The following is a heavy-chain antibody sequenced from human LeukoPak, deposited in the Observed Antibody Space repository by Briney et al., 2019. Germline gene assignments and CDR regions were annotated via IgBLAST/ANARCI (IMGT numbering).Heavy chain of an antibody. CDR1: GFTFNSYT. CDR2: ISSSSNYI. D-gene: IGHD5-12*01. Sequence: GGSLRLSCAASGFTFNSYTMNWVRQAPGKGLEWVSSISSSSNYIYYEDSVKGRLTISRDDAKNSLYLQMNSLRAEDTAVYYCAKSLYSGYDWEYFDYWGQGTLVTVSS. CDR3: AKSLYSGYDWEYFDY. J-gene: IGHJ4*02. V-gene: IGHV3-21*01.